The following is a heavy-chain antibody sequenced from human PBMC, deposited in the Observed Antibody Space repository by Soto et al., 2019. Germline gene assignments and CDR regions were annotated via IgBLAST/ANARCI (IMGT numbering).Heavy chain of an antibody. D-gene: IGHD6-13*01. V-gene: IGHV4-39*01. CDR3: ARHRGHQLVLYAFDI. J-gene: IGHJ3*02. Sequence: SETLSLTCTVSGGSISSSSYYWGWIRQPPGKGLEWIGSIYYSGSTYYNPSLKSRVTISVDTSKNQFSLKLSSVTAADTAVYYCARHRGHQLVLYAFDIWGQGTMLTVSS. CDR1: GGSISSSSYY. CDR2: IYYSGST.